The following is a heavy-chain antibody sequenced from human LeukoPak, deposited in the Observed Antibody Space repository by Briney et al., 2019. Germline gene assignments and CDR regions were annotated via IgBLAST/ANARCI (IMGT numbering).Heavy chain of an antibody. V-gene: IGHV4-34*01. J-gene: IGHJ4*02. CDR2: VNHSGSA. D-gene: IGHD2-2*02. CDR3: ARVNAALYDY. Sequence: PSETLSLTCAVYGGSFNHYYWSWIRQPPGKGLEWIGEVNHSGSATYNPSLKSRVAISVDTSKNQISLKLTSVTAADTAVYYCARVNAALYDYWGQGTLVTVSS. CDR1: GGSFNHYY.